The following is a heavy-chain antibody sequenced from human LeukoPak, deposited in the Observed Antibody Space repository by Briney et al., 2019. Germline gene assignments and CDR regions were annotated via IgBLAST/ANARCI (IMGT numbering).Heavy chain of an antibody. CDR2: IYSGGST. Sequence: GGSLRLSCAASGSTVSSNYMSWVRQAPGKGLEWVSVIYSGGSTYYADSVKGRFTISRDNSKNTVYLQMNSLRAEDTAVYYCARDPGDYVGNDAFDIWGQGTMVTVSS. V-gene: IGHV3-53*01. J-gene: IGHJ3*02. D-gene: IGHD4-17*01. CDR1: GSTVSSNY. CDR3: ARDPGDYVGNDAFDI.